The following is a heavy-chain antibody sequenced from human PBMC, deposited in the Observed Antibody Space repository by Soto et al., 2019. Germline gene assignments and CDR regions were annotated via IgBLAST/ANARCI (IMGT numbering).Heavy chain of an antibody. CDR2: IYYSGST. V-gene: IGHV4-31*03. CDR1: GGSISSGGYY. Sequence: SETLSLTCTVSGGSISSGGYYWSWIRQHPGKGLEWIGYIYYSGSTYYNPSLKSRVTISVDTSKNQFSLKLSSVTAADTAVYYCARVRDYYDSSGYYYGHFDDWGQGTLVTGSS. J-gene: IGHJ4*02. D-gene: IGHD3-22*01. CDR3: ARVRDYYDSSGYYYGHFDD.